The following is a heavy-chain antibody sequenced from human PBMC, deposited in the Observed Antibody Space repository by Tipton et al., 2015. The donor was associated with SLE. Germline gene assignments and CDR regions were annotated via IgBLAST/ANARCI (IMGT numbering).Heavy chain of an antibody. D-gene: IGHD6-13*01. CDR1: GGSFSGYY. J-gene: IGHJ4*02. CDR2: INHSGST. Sequence: TLSFTCTVSGGSFSGYYWSWIRQPPGKGLEWIGEINHSGSTNYNPSLKSRVTTSVDTSKNQFSLKLSSVTAADTAVYYCARQQLVRGHDYWGQGTLVTVSS. V-gene: IGHV4-34*01. CDR3: ARQQLVRGHDY.